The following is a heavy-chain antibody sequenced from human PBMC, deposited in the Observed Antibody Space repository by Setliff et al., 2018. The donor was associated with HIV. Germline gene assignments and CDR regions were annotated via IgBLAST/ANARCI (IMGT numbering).Heavy chain of an antibody. D-gene: IGHD3-22*01. Sequence: SETLSLTCTVSGYSISSGYYWGWIRQPPGKGLEWIGSIYYSGRTYYNPSLKSRVAISIDTSKNQFSLNLTSVTAADTAVYYCASRVYYYDSNNFLREEGFDPWGQGSLVTVSS. CDR2: IYYSGRT. CDR3: ASRVYYYDSNNFLREEGFDP. V-gene: IGHV4-38-2*02. J-gene: IGHJ5*02. CDR1: GYSISSGYY.